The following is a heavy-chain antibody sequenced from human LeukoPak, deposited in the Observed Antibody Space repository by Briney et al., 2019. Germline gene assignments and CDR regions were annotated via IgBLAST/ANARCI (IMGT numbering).Heavy chain of an antibody. Sequence: ASVKVSCKASGYTFTSYGISWVRQAPGQGLEWMGWISAYNGNTNYAQKLQGRVTMTTDTSTSTAYMELRSLRSDDTAVYYCARGSGYDILTGYHNLPINGMDVWGQGTTVTVSS. CDR2: ISAYNGNT. V-gene: IGHV1-18*01. J-gene: IGHJ6*02. CDR1: GYTFTSYG. D-gene: IGHD3-9*01. CDR3: ARGSGYDILTGYHNLPINGMDV.